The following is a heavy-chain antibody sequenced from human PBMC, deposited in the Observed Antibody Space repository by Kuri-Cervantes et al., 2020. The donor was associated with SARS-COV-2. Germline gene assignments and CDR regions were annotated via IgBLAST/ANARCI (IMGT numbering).Heavy chain of an antibody. V-gene: IGHV3-20*04. Sequence: GESLKISCAASGFTFDDYGMSWVRQAPGKGLEWASGINWNGGSTGYADSVKGRFTISRDNARNSLYLQMNSLRAEDTALYYCARDTRRRSGNLPFDYWGQGTLVTVSS. CDR3: ARDTRRRSGNLPFDY. CDR1: GFTFDDYG. D-gene: IGHD3-3*01. J-gene: IGHJ4*02. CDR2: INWNGGST.